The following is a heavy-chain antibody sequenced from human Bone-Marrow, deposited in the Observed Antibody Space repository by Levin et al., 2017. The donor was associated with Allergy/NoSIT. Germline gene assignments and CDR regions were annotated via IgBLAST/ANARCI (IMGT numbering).Heavy chain of an antibody. D-gene: IGHD6-13*01. J-gene: IGHJ4*02. Sequence: GESLKISCAASGFTFSSYAMSWVRQAPGKGLEWVSAISGSGGSTYYADSVKGRFTISRDNSKNTLYLQMNSLRAEDTAVYYCAKDNVEAVTDYWGQGTLVTVSS. CDR3: AKDNVEAVTDY. CDR2: ISGSGGST. CDR1: GFTFSSYA. V-gene: IGHV3-23*01.